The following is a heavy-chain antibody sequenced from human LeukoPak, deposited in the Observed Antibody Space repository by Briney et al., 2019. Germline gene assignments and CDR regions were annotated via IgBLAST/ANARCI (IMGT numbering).Heavy chain of an antibody. Sequence: PGGSLRLSCVASGFTFSSSNMDWVRQAPGKGLEWVSSISASSGSIYYTDSVKGRFTISRDNTKNSLYLQMNSLRAEDTAVYYCVRDSPSGFFDLWGRGTLVTVSS. CDR1: GFTFSSSN. D-gene: IGHD6-19*01. V-gene: IGHV3-21*01. CDR2: ISASSGSI. CDR3: VRDSPSGFFDL. J-gene: IGHJ2*01.